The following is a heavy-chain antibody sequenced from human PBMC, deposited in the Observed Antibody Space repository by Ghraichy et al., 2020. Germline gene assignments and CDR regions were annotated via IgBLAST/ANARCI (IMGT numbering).Heavy chain of an antibody. CDR2: TYYRSKWYN. V-gene: IGHV6-1*01. CDR1: GDSVSSNSAA. Sequence: SQTLSLTCAISGDSVSSNSAAWNWIRQSPSRGLEWLGRTYYRSKWYNDYAVSVKSRITINPDTSKNQFSLQLNSVTPEDTAVYYCAREGHYYDSSGYSSSIDYWGQGTLVTVSS. D-gene: IGHD3-22*01. CDR3: AREGHYYDSSGYSSSIDY. J-gene: IGHJ4*02.